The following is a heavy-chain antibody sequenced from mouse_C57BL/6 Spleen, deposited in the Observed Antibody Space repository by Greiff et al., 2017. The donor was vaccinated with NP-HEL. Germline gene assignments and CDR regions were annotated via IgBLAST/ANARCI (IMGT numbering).Heavy chain of an antibody. D-gene: IGHD2-3*01. CDR2: IYPGDGDT. V-gene: IGHV1-82*01. J-gene: IGHJ2*01. Sequence: QVQLKESGPELVKPGASVKISCKASGYAFSSSWMNWVKQRPGKGLEWIGRIYPGDGDTNYNGKFKGKATLTADKSSSTAYMQLSSLTSEDSAVYFCARTDGYYPFDYWGQGTTLTVSS. CDR1: GYAFSSSW. CDR3: ARTDGYYPFDY.